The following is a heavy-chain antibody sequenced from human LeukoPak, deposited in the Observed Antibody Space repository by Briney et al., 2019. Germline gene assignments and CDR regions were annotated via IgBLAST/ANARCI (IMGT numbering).Heavy chain of an antibody. J-gene: IGHJ5*02. Sequence: SETLSLTCAVYGGSFSGYYWSWIRQPPGKGLEWIGEINHSGSTNYNPSLKSRVTISVDTSKNQFSLKLSSVTAADTAVYYCARDPGPYGSGSYYGIPYNWFDPWGQGTLVTVSS. V-gene: IGHV4-34*01. D-gene: IGHD3-10*01. CDR2: INHSGST. CDR1: GGSFSGYY. CDR3: ARDPGPYGSGSYYGIPYNWFDP.